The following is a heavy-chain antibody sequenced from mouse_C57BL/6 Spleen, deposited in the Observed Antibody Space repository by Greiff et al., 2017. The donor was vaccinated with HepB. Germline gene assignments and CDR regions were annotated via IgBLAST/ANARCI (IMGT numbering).Heavy chain of an antibody. D-gene: IGHD2-4*01. CDR1: GFSLTSYG. CDR3: ASYDYAGSYFDY. Sequence: QVQLQQSGPGLVQPSQSLSITCTVSGFSLTSYGVHWVRQSPGKGLEWLGVIWSGGSTDYNAAFISRLSISKDNSKSQVFFKMNSLQADDTAIYYCASYDYAGSYFDYWGQGTTLTVSS. CDR2: IWSGGST. J-gene: IGHJ2*01. V-gene: IGHV2-2*01.